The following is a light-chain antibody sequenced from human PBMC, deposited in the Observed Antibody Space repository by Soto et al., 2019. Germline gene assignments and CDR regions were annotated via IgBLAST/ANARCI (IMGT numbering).Light chain of an antibody. V-gene: IGKV1-5*03. CDR1: QSISSW. CDR2: KAS. CDR3: QQYNSYSPLT. Sequence: DIQMTQSPSTLSASVGDRVAITCRASQSISSWLAWYQQKPGKAPKLLIYKASGLESGVRSRFSGSGSGTDFTLTISSLQPDDFATYYCQQYNSYSPLTFGGGTKVEIK. J-gene: IGKJ4*01.